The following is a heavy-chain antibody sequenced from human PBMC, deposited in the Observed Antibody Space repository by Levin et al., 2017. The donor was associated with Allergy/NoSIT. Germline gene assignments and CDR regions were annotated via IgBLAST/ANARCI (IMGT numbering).Heavy chain of an antibody. V-gene: IGHV3-23*01. CDR1: GFTFSTYA. Sequence: SGGSLRLSCAASGFTFSTYAMSWVRQAPGKGLEWVSAISDSGSTYYADSVKGRFTISRDNSKNTLYLQMNRLRGQDTAVYYCATLAGLETYCTPTSCLGWFGPWGQGTLVTVSS. CDR2: ISDSGST. D-gene: IGHD2-2*01. J-gene: IGHJ5*02. CDR3: ATLAGLETYCTPTSCLGWFGP.